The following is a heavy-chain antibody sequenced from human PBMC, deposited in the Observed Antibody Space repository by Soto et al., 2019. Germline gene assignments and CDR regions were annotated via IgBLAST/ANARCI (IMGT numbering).Heavy chain of an antibody. Sequence: ASVKVSCKASGYTLSTYGISWVRQAPGHGLEWMGWISGYNGNTNYAQKLQGRVTMTTDTSTSTAYMELRSLRSDDSAVYYCARDGYGDGFDYWGQGTLVTVS. D-gene: IGHD4-17*01. CDR1: GYTLSTYG. CDR3: ARDGYGDGFDY. J-gene: IGHJ4*02. V-gene: IGHV1-18*01. CDR2: ISGYNGNT.